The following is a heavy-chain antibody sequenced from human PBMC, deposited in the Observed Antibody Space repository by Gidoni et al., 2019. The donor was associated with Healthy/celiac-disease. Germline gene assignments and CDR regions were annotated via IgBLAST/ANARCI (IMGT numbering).Heavy chain of an antibody. V-gene: IGHV3-23*01. CDR2: ISGSGDST. J-gene: IGHJ4*02. Sequence: EVRLLESGGGLVQPGGSLRLSCAASGFTFSSYAMNWVRQAPGKGLEWVSAISGSGDSTYYADSVKGRFTISRDNSKNTLYLQMNSLRAEDTALYYCAKSGYCSGGSCSGFDYWGQGTLVTVSS. D-gene: IGHD2-15*01. CDR3: AKSGYCSGGSCSGFDY. CDR1: GFTFSSYA.